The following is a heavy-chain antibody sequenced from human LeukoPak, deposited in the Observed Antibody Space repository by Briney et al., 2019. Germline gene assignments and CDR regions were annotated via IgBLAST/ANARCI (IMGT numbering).Heavy chain of an antibody. V-gene: IGHV4-59*01. D-gene: IGHD3-10*01. CDR3: ARPVSSWSYSGAFDI. J-gene: IGHJ3*02. Sequence: TETLSLTCTVSGGSISSYYWSWIRQPPGKGLEWIGYVYYSGSTDYNPSLESRVTISVDTSKNHFSLKLNSVTAADTAVYYCARPVSSWSYSGAFDIWGQGTRVTVSS. CDR1: GGSISSYY. CDR2: VYYSGST.